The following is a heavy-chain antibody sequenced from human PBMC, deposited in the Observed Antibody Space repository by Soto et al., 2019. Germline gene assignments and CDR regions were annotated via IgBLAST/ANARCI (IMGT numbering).Heavy chain of an antibody. CDR3: TTSDYGDFLYYFDY. CDR1: GFTFSNAW. J-gene: IGHJ4*02. CDR2: IKSKTDGGTT. V-gene: IGHV3-15*07. D-gene: IGHD4-17*01. Sequence: PGGSLRLSCAASGFTFSNAWMNWVRQAPGKGLEWVGRIKSKTDGGTTDYAAPVKGRFTISRDDSKNTLYLQMNSLKTEDTAVYYCTTSDYGDFLYYFDYWGQGTLVTVSS.